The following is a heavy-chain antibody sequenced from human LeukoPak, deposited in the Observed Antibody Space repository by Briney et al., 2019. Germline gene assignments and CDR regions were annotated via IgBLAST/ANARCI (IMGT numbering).Heavy chain of an antibody. D-gene: IGHD3-22*01. V-gene: IGHV3-23*01. CDR3: AKFCGSRHYYDSSGYNGGIDY. J-gene: IGHJ4*02. CDR2: ISGSGGST. CDR1: GFTFSSYA. Sequence: GGSLRLSCAASGFTFSSYAMSWVRQAPGKGLEWVSAISGSGGSTYYADSVKGRFTISRDNSKNTLYLQMNSLRAEDTAVYYCAKFCGSRHYYDSSGYNGGIDYWGRGTLVTVSS.